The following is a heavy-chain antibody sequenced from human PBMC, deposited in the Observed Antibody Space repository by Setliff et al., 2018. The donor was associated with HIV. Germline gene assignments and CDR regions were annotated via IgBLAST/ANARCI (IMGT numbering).Heavy chain of an antibody. V-gene: IGHV3-43*01. CDR3: AKDGGRGEDYYYYMDV. Sequence: PGGSLRLSCAASGFTFDDYTMHWVRQAPGKGLEWVSLISWDGGSTYYADSVKGRFTISRDNSKNSLYLQMNSLRTEDTALYYCAKDGGRGEDYYYYMDVWGKGTTVTVSS. D-gene: IGHD3-10*01. CDR1: GFTFDDYT. CDR2: ISWDGGST. J-gene: IGHJ6*03.